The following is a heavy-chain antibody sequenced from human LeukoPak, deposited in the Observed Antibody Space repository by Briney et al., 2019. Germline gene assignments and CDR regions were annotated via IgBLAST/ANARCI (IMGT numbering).Heavy chain of an antibody. CDR1: GFTFSSYW. J-gene: IGHJ4*02. Sequence: GGSLRLSCAASGFTFSSYWMHWVRQAPGKGLVWVSRINTDGSSTIYADSVKGRFTISRDNAKNTLYLKMNSLRAEDTAVYYCARGRSGFYFDYWGQGTLVTVSS. CDR2: INTDGSST. V-gene: IGHV3-74*01. CDR3: ARGRSGFYFDY. D-gene: IGHD3-22*01.